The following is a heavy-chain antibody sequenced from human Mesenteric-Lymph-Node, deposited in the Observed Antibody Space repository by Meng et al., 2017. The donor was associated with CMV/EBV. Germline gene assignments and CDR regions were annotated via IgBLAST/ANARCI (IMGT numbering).Heavy chain of an antibody. D-gene: IGHD2-2*02. Sequence: GGSLRLSCAASGFTFSSYDMHWVRQATGKGLEWVSAIGTAGDTYYPGSVKGRFTISRENAKNSLYLQMNSLRAGDTAVYYCARDSCSGTNCHTVLFEHWGQGTLVTVSS. V-gene: IGHV3-13*01. CDR1: GFTFSSYD. CDR3: ARDSCSGTNCHTVLFEH. J-gene: IGHJ4*02. CDR2: IGTAGDT.